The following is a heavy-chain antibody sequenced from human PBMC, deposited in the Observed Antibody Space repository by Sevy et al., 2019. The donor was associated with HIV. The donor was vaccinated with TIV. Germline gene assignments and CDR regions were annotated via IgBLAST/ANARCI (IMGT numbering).Heavy chain of an antibody. V-gene: IGHV3-48*02. CDR1: GFTFSTYS. CDR3: AREAYYYDSREENWFDP. D-gene: IGHD3-22*01. CDR2: ISRTSTTT. J-gene: IGHJ5*02. Sequence: GRSLRLSCKASGFTFSTYSMHWVRQAPGKGLEWVSSISRTSTTTYYADSAKGRFTISRDNAKNSLYLQMNSLRDEDTAVYYCAREAYYYDSREENWFDPWGQGTLVTVSS.